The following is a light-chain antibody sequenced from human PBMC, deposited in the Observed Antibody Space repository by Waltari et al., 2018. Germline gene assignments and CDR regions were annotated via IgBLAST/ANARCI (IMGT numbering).Light chain of an antibody. CDR1: ESLLSSSNKKDH. CDR2: WAT. Sequence: DIVMTQSPDSLAVSLGERATIKCKSSESLLSSSNKKDHLAWFQQKPGQPPKLLFYWATTREAGVPDRFSGSGSGTDFTLTISSLQAADVAVYYCQQYYSTPLTFGGGTKVQIK. CDR3: QQYYSTPLT. J-gene: IGKJ4*01. V-gene: IGKV4-1*01.